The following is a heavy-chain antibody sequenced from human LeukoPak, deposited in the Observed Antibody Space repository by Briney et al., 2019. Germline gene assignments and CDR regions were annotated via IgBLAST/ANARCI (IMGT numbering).Heavy chain of an antibody. CDR2: ISSSSSYI. Sequence: GGSLRLSCAASGFTFSSYAMSWVRQAPGKGLEWVSSISSSSSYIYYADSVKGQFTISRDNAKNSLYLQMNSLRAEDTAVYYCAKDLWSGELSPWFDPWGQGTLVTVSS. J-gene: IGHJ5*02. CDR1: GFTFSSYA. V-gene: IGHV3-21*01. CDR3: AKDLWSGELSPWFDP. D-gene: IGHD3-10*01.